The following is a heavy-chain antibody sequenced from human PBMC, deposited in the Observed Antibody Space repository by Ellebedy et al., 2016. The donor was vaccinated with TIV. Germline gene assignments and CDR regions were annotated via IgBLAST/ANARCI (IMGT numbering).Heavy chain of an antibody. D-gene: IGHD1-14*01. J-gene: IGHJ6*02. CDR3: ARTKRDHYYYYYGMDV. V-gene: IGHV1-18*04. CDR1: GYTFTSYG. Sequence: AASVNVSCKASGYTFTSYGISWVRQALGQRLEWMGWISAYNGNTNYAQKLQGRVTMTTDTSTSTAYMELKSLRSDDTAVYYCARTKRDHYYYYYGMDVWGQGTTVTVSS. CDR2: ISAYNGNT.